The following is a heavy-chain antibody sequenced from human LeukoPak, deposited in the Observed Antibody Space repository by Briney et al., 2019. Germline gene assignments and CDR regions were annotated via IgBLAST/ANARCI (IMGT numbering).Heavy chain of an antibody. CDR3: ARENGITMVRGVTYYYMDV. CDR2: IYTSGST. Sequence: PSETLSLTCTVSGGSISSYYWSWIRQPAGKGLEWIGRIYTSGSTNYNPSLKSRVTMSVDTSKNQFSLKLSSVTAADTAVYYCARENGITMVRGVTYYYMDVWGKGTTVTISS. J-gene: IGHJ6*03. CDR1: GGSISSYY. V-gene: IGHV4-4*07. D-gene: IGHD3-10*01.